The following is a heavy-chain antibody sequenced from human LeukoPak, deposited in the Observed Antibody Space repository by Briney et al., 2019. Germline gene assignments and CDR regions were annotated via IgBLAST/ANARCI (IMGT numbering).Heavy chain of an antibody. Sequence: GESLKISCKGSGYSFTRYWIGWVRQMPGKGLEWMGIIYPGDSDTRYSPSFQGQVTISVDSSISTAYLQWSSLKASDTAMYYCARLASSGWYPRSSSDYWGQGTLVTVSS. J-gene: IGHJ4*02. V-gene: IGHV5-51*01. CDR3: ARLASSGWYPRSSSDY. CDR1: GYSFTRYW. CDR2: IYPGDSDT. D-gene: IGHD6-19*01.